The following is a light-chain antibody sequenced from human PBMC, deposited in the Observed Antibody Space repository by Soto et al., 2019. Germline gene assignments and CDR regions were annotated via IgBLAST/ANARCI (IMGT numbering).Light chain of an antibody. J-gene: IGKJ2*01. V-gene: IGKV1-5*01. CDR3: QQTYSIPVT. CDR2: DAS. CDR1: QSVSNW. Sequence: DIQMTQSPSTLSASVGDRVTITCRASQSVSNWLAWYQQKPGKAPNLLIYDASSLESGVPSRFSGRGSGADFTLTISSLQPEDFATYYCQQTYSIPVTFGQGTKLEMK.